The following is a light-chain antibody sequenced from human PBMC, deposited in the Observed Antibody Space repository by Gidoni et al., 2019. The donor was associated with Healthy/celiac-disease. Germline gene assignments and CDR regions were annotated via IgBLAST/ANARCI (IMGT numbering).Light chain of an antibody. CDR2: DVS. V-gene: IGLV2-14*01. J-gene: IGLJ1*01. CDR3: SSYTSSSTRGV. Sequence: QSALTQPASVSGSPGQSITISCTGTSSDVGGYNYDSWYQQHPGKAPKLMIYDVSNRPSGVSNRFSGSKSGNTASLTISGLQAEDEADYYCSSYTSSSTRGVFGTGTKVTVL. CDR1: SSDVGGYNY.